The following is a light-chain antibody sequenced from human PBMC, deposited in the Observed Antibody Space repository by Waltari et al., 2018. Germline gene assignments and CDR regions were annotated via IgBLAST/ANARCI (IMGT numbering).Light chain of an antibody. V-gene: IGLV2-14*01. CDR3: SSYTSSSTWV. CDR2: EFS. J-gene: IGLJ3*02. Sequence: QSALTQPASVSGSPGQSISISCTGPSSDIGVYNYVSWYQQHPGKAPKLMIYEFSNRPSGVSNRFSGSKSDNTASLTISGLQAEDEADYYCSSYTSSSTWVFGGGTKLTVL. CDR1: SSDIGVYNY.